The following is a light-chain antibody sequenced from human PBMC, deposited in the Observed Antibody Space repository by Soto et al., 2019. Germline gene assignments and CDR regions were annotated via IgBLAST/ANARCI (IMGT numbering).Light chain of an antibody. CDR3: QQYGSSPIT. CDR1: QSIPSKF. Sequence: EIVLTQSPDTLSVYPGEGATLSCRASQSIPSKFLAWYQQRPGQAPRLLIHGTSNRATDIPDRFSGSASGTDFLLTISRLEPEDFAVYYCQQYGSSPITFGQGTRLEIK. CDR2: GTS. V-gene: IGKV3-20*01. J-gene: IGKJ5*01.